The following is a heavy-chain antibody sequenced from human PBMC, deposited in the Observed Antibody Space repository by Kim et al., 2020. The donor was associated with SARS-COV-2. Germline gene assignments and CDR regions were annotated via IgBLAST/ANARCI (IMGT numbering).Heavy chain of an antibody. Sequence: GDSEYSADAVKGRFTMSSDSTKNTLYLQMTNLRGDDTAVYFCVRDYAGPDYWGQGTLVTVSS. V-gene: IGHV3-64D*06. CDR3: VRDYAGPDY. J-gene: IGHJ4*02. D-gene: IGHD1-1*01. CDR2: GDSE.